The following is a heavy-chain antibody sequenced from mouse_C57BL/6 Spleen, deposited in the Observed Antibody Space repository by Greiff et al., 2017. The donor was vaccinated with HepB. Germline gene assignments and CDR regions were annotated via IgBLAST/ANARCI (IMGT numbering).Heavy chain of an antibody. V-gene: IGHV3-6*01. Sequence: DVQLQESGPGLVKPSQSLSLTCSVTGYSITSGYYWNWIRQFPGNKLEWMGYISYDGSDNYNPSLKNRISITRDTSKNQFFLKLNSVTTEDTATYYCARDGTYYSNWYFDVWGTGTTVTVSS. D-gene: IGHD2-5*01. CDR1: GYSITSGYY. J-gene: IGHJ1*03. CDR3: ARDGTYYSNWYFDV. CDR2: ISYDGSD.